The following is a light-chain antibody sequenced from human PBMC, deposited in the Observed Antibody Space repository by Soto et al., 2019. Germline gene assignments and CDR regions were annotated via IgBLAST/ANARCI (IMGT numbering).Light chain of an antibody. CDR3: HHRGNGIT. CDR2: DAS. V-gene: IGKV3-11*01. CDR1: QSVSSS. J-gene: IGKJ5*01. Sequence: EIVLTQSPATLSLSPGERATLSCGASQSVSSSLAWYQQKPGQAPRLLIYDASSRATGIPARFSGSGSGTDFTLTISSLEPEDFAVYYCHHRGNGITFGQGTRLENK.